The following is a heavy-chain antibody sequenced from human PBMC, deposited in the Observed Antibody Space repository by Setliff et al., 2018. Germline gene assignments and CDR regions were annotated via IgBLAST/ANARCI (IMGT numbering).Heavy chain of an antibody. D-gene: IGHD3-9*01. V-gene: IGHV3-48*04. J-gene: IGHJ6*02. CDR1: GFTFSSYS. CDR2: ISSSSSTI. CDR3: AKDIRYFDSSYYYGMDV. Sequence: PGGSLRLSCAASGFTFSSYSMNWVRQAPGKGLEWVSYISSSSSTIYYADSVKGRFTISRGNSKNSLYLQMNSLRTEDTALYYCAKDIRYFDSSYYYGMDVWGQGTTVTVSS.